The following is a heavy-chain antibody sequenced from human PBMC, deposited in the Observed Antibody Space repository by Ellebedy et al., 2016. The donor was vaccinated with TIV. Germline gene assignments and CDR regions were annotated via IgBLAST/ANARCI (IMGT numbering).Heavy chain of an antibody. V-gene: IGHV4-59*10. CDR1: GGSFSGYY. J-gene: IGHJ6*02. D-gene: IGHD3-10*01. CDR2: IYTSGST. CDR3: ARPLWFGELPYGMDV. Sequence: SETLSLXXAVYGGSFSGYYWSWIRQPAGKGLEWIGRIYTSGSTNYNPSLKSRVTMSVDTSKNQFSLKLSSVTAEDTAVYYCARPLWFGELPYGMDVWGQGTTVTVSS.